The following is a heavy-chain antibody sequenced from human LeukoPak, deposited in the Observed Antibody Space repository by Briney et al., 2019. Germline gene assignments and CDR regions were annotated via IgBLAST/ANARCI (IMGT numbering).Heavy chain of an antibody. CDR2: ISAYNGNT. CDR1: GYTFTSYG. D-gene: IGHD4-17*01. J-gene: IGHJ4*02. V-gene: IGHV1-18*01. Sequence: ASVKVSCKASGYTFTSYGISWVRQAPGQGLEWMGWISAYNGNTNYAQKLQGRVTMTTDTSTSTAYMELRRLRSDDTAVYYCARVPDYGDYVLSIDYWGQGTLVTVSS. CDR3: ARVPDYGDYVLSIDY.